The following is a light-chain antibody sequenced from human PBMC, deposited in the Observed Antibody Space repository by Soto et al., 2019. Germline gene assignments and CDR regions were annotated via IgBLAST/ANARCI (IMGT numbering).Light chain of an antibody. CDR3: QQGYSIPRT. V-gene: IGKV1-39*01. J-gene: IGKJ1*01. CDR2: AAS. CDR1: QNINSY. Sequence: DIQMTQSTSSLSASVGDRVTITCRASQNINSYLNWYQQKPGKAPKLLIYAASSLQSGVPSRFSGSGSGTDFTLTISSLQPEDFATYYCQQGYSIPRTFGQGTTVELK.